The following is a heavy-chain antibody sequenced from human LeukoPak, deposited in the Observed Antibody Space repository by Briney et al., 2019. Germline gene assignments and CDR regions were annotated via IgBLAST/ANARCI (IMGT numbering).Heavy chain of an antibody. CDR2: IYYSGST. J-gene: IGHJ3*02. CDR1: GGSISSSSYY. CDR3: ARYATDDAFDI. V-gene: IGHV4-39*01. D-gene: IGHD4-17*01. Sequence: PSETLSLTCTVSGGSISSSSYYWGWIRQPPGKGLEWIGSIYYSGSTYYNPSLKSRVTISVDTSKNQFSLKLSSVTAADTAVYYCARYATDDAFDIWGQGTMATVSS.